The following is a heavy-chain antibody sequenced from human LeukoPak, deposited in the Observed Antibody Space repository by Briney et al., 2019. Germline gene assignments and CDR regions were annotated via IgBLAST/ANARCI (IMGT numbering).Heavy chain of an antibody. J-gene: IGHJ5*02. D-gene: IGHD6-13*01. CDR1: GGTFSSYA. V-gene: IGHV1-69*13. Sequence: SVKVSCTASGGTFSSYAISWVRQAPGQGLEWMGGIIPIFGTANYAQKFQGRVTITADESTSTAYMELSSLRSEDTAVYYCARGAWDSSSWYRSGHNWFDPWGQGTLVTVSS. CDR2: IIPIFGTA. CDR3: ARGAWDSSSWYRSGHNWFDP.